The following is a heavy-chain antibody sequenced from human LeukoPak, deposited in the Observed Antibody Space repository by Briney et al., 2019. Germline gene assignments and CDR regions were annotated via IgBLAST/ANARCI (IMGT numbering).Heavy chain of an antibody. V-gene: IGHV3-23*01. CDR1: GFTFSNAW. J-gene: IGHJ6*03. D-gene: IGHD5/OR15-5a*01. CDR2: ISGSGGST. Sequence: GGSLRLSCAASGFTFSNAWMSWVRQAPGKGLEWVSAISGSGGSTYYADSVKGRFTISRDNSKNTLYLQMNSLRAEDTAVYYCAKDLRFYYYMDVWGKGTTVTVSS. CDR3: AKDLRFYYYMDV.